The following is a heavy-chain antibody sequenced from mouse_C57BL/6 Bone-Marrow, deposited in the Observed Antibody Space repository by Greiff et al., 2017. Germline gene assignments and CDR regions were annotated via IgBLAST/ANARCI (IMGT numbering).Heavy chain of an antibody. V-gene: IGHV1-81*01. D-gene: IGHD1-1*01. CDR3: ARRAYYGSSYGAMDY. J-gene: IGHJ4*01. CDR1: GYTFTSYG. CDR2: IYPRSGNT. Sequence: QVQLQQSGAELARPGASVKLSCKASGYTFTSYGISWVKQRTGQGLEWIGEIYPRSGNTYYNEKFKGKATLTADKSSSTASMELRSLTSEDSAVYFCARRAYYGSSYGAMDYWGQGTSVTVSS.